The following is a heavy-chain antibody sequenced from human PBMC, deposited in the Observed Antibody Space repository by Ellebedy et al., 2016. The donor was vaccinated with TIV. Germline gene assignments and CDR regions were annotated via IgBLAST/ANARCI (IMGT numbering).Heavy chain of an antibody. CDR3: AKGRGTRATAPDY. Sequence: GESLKISXAASRFTFSSYAMSWVRQAPGKGLEWVSAISGSGGSTYYADSVKGRFTISRDNSKNTLYLQMNSLRAEDTAVYSCAKGRGTRATAPDYWGQGTLVTVSS. J-gene: IGHJ4*02. V-gene: IGHV3-23*01. CDR1: RFTFSSYA. CDR2: ISGSGGST.